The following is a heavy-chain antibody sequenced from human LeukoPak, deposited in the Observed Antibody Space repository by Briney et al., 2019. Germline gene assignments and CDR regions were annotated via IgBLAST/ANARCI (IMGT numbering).Heavy chain of an antibody. CDR1: GFIFNNYG. V-gene: IGHV3-30*18. CDR2: ISYDGSNK. CDR3: AKDWAPYCGGDCYFNY. J-gene: IGHJ4*02. D-gene: IGHD2-21*02. Sequence: PGGSLRLSCAASGFIFNNYGMHWVRQAPGEGLEWVAVISYDGSNKNYADSVKGRFTISRDSSKNTVYLQMNSLRVEDTAVYYCAKDWAPYCGGDCYFNYWGQGTLVTVSS.